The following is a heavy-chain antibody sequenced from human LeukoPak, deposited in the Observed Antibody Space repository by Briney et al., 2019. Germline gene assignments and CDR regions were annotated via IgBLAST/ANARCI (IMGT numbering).Heavy chain of an antibody. CDR2: ISGSGGST. CDR1: GFTFSNAW. V-gene: IGHV3-23*01. CDR3: AKVDSFWDYFDY. D-gene: IGHD5/OR15-5a*01. J-gene: IGHJ4*02. Sequence: PGGSLRLSCAASGFTFSNAWMSWVRQAPGKGLEWVSAISGSGGSTYYADSVKGRFTISRDNSKNTLYLQMNSLRAEDTAVYYCAKVDSFWDYFDYWGQGTLVTVSS.